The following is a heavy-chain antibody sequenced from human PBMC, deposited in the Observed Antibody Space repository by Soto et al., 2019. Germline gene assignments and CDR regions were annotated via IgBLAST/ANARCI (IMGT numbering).Heavy chain of an antibody. CDR3: ARVGGSSWH. D-gene: IGHD6-6*01. J-gene: IGHJ4*02. CDR1: GFTFSSYW. CDR2: INGDGGTT. V-gene: IGHV3-74*01. Sequence: EVQLVESGGGLVQPGGSLRLSCAASGFTFSSYWMHWVRQAPGKGLVWVSRINGDGGTTNYADSVKGRFTISRDNAKNPLFLLMNSLRVEDAAVYYCARVGGSSWHWGQGPLVTVSS.